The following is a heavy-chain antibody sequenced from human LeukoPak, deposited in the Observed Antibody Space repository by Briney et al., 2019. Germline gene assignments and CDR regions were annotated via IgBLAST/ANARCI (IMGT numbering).Heavy chain of an antibody. CDR3: ARDRIAVAGRKYYYYMDV. Sequence: ASVKVSCKASGYTFTGYYIQWVRQAPGQGLEWMGWINPNGGDTKYAQNFQGRVTMTRDTSITTVFMELRGLRSDDTAVYYCARDRIAVAGRKYYYYMDVWGKGTTVTVSS. CDR2: INPNGGDT. CDR1: GYTFTGYY. D-gene: IGHD6-19*01. J-gene: IGHJ6*03. V-gene: IGHV1-2*02.